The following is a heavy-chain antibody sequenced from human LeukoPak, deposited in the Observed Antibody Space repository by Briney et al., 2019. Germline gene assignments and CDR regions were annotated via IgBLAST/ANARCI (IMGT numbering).Heavy chain of an antibody. V-gene: IGHV3-7*01. Sequence: EWVGNINQDGSEKYYVDSVKGRFTISRDNAKNSLYLQMNSLRGEDTAVYYCTRAGGKLGDYWGQGTLVTVSS. CDR3: TRAGGKLGDY. J-gene: IGHJ4*02. CDR2: INQDGSEK. D-gene: IGHD7-27*01.